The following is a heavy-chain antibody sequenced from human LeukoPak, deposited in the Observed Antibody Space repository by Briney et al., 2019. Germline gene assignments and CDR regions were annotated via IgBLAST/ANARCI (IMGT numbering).Heavy chain of an antibody. V-gene: IGHV3-23*01. CDR1: GFTFTNFA. CDR3: AKDRDIVVVVAALDY. Sequence: GGSLRLSCAASGFTFTNFAMSWVRQAPGKGLEWVSAISGSGGSTYYADSVRGRFTISRDNSKNTLYLQMNSLRAEDTAVYYCAKDRDIVVVVAALDYWGQGTLVTVSS. CDR2: ISGSGGST. J-gene: IGHJ4*02. D-gene: IGHD2-15*01.